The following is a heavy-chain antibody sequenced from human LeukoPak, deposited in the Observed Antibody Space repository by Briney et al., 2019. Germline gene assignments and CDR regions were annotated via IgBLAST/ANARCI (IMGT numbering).Heavy chain of an antibody. V-gene: IGHV3-74*01. CDR1: GFTFSSYW. Sequence: GGSLRLSCAASGFTFSSYWMHWVRQAPGKGLVRVSRINSDGSSTSYADSVKGRFTISRDNAKNTLYLQMNSLRAEDTAVYYCARDRRDYGDYWGQGTLVTVSS. CDR3: ARDRRDYGDY. CDR2: INSDGSST. J-gene: IGHJ4*02.